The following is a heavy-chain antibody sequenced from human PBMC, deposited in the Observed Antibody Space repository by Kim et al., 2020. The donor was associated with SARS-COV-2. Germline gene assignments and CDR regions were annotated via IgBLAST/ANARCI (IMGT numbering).Heavy chain of an antibody. V-gene: IGHV1-24*01. CDR3: ATVENIVATASNY. D-gene: IGHD5-12*01. Sequence: YAQNFQGRVTMTEDTSTDTSYMELSSLRSEDTAVYYCATVENIVATASNYWGQGTLVTVSS. J-gene: IGHJ4*02.